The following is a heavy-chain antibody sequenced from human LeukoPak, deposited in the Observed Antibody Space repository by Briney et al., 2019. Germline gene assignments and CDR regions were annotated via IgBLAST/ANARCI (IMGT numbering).Heavy chain of an antibody. V-gene: IGHV3-23*01. CDR1: GFTFSSYS. Sequence: GSLRLPCAASGFTFSSYSMNWVRQAPGKGLEWVSVISGSGDNTYYADSVKGRFTISRDNSKNMLYLQMNSLRAEDTAVYYCAKWKYSNSGIDDYWGQGTLVTVSS. CDR2: ISGSGDNT. J-gene: IGHJ4*02. D-gene: IGHD6-6*01. CDR3: AKWKYSNSGIDDY.